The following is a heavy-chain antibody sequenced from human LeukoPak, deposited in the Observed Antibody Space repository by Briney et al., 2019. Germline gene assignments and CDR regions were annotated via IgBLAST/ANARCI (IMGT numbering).Heavy chain of an antibody. CDR1: VYTFTSYG. Sequence: ASLKVSCNTSVYTFTSYGTSCVPHAPGQRLEYMGWINTYNGHTNYAQKLQGRVTVTTDTSTSTAYLELRSLRSDDTAVYYCARDGPRGYFQHWGQGTLITVSS. V-gene: IGHV1-18*01. CDR2: INTYNGHT. J-gene: IGHJ1*01. D-gene: IGHD1-14*01. CDR3: ARDGPRGYFQH.